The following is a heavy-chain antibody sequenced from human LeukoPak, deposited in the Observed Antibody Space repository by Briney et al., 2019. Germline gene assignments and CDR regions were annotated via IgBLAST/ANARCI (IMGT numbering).Heavy chain of an antibody. J-gene: IGHJ4*02. D-gene: IGHD3-22*01. V-gene: IGHV3-23*01. Sequence: PGGSLRLSCAASGFTFSNYAMTWVRQAPGKGLEWVSDISGSGGSTYYADSVKGRFTISRDNSKNTLYLQMNSLRAEDTAVYYCAKDLAAYSSGFDYWGQGTLVTVSS. CDR3: AKDLAAYSSGFDY. CDR1: GFTFSNYA. CDR2: ISGSGGST.